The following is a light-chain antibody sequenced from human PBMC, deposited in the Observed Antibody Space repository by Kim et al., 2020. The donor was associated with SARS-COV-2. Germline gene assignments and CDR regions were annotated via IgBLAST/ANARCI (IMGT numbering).Light chain of an antibody. CDR1: TPRTVSNR. Sequence: RAAISFSGLTPRTVSNRKSWYQQAPGAAPKPLIFSNDPRPSGVPARFSGSKSGASAYLAISGLQSEDEADYYCAVWDDSLNSRVFGGGTQLTV. J-gene: IGLJ3*02. CDR2: SND. V-gene: IGLV1-44*01. CDR3: AVWDDSLNSRV.